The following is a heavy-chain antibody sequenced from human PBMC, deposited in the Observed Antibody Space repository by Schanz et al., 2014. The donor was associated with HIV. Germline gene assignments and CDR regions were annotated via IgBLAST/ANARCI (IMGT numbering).Heavy chain of an antibody. CDR2: IKLDGSEK. Sequence: EGQLVESGGGLVQPGGSLRLSCAASGFTFKTYWMSWVRQAPGKGLDWLANIKLDGSEKYYVDSVKGRFTISRDNTKNSLYLQMNSLRAEDTAVYYCARDYHWNWFDPWGQGTLVTVSS. CDR1: GFTFKTYW. CDR3: ARDYHWNWFDP. D-gene: IGHD1-20*01. V-gene: IGHV3-7*01. J-gene: IGHJ5*02.